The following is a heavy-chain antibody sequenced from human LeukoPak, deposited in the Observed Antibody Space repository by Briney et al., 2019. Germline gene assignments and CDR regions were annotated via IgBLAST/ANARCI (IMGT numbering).Heavy chain of an antibody. Sequence: GGSLRLSCAASGFTFSSYAMSWVRHAPGKGLEWVSAISGSGGSTYYADSVKGRFTISRDNSKNTLYLQMNSLRAEDTAVYYCAKAVGNYYDSSGFQHWGQGTLVTVSS. CDR3: AKAVGNYYDSSGFQH. J-gene: IGHJ1*01. CDR2: ISGSGGST. D-gene: IGHD3-22*01. CDR1: GFTFSSYA. V-gene: IGHV3-23*01.